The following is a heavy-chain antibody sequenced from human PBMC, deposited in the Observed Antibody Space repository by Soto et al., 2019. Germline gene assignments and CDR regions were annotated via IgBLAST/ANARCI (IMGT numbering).Heavy chain of an antibody. CDR3: ARLDSGYACVRSDAFDI. Sequence: QVQLVQSGAEVKKPGSSVKVSCKASGGTFSSYTISWLRQAPGQGLEWMGRIIPILGIANYAQKFQGRVTITADKSTSTAYMELSSLRSEDTAVYYCARLDSGYACVRSDAFDIWGQGTMVTVSS. CDR1: GGTFSSYT. J-gene: IGHJ3*02. D-gene: IGHD5-12*01. V-gene: IGHV1-69*02. CDR2: IIPILGIA.